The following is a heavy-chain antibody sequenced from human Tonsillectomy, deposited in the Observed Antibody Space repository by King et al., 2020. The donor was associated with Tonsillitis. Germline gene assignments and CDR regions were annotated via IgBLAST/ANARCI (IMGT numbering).Heavy chain of an antibody. Sequence: QLVQSGGVVVQPGGSLRLSCVASGFTFIAYTMQWLRHNPGKGLGWVSLIIRDGGSTFYGDSVKGRFTISRDNSKNTLCLEMNSVRTEDTALYYSAKDQNKYFDAWGQGTLVTVSS. V-gene: IGHV3-43*01. J-gene: IGHJ5*02. CDR3: AKDQNKYFDA. CDR2: IIRDGGST. CDR1: GFTFIAYT. D-gene: IGHD6-6*01.